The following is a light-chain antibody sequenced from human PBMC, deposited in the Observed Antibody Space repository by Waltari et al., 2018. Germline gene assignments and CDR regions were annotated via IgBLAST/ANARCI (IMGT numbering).Light chain of an antibody. CDR2: AAS. J-gene: IGKJ1*01. CDR3: QNHERLPAT. CDR1: QSVSKY. Sequence: GERATRSCRAGQSVSKYLAWYQQRPGQAPRLLIYAASTRATGVSDRFSGSGFGTDFSLTISRLEPEDFAVYFCQNHERLPATFGQGTKVEIK. V-gene: IGKV3-20*01.